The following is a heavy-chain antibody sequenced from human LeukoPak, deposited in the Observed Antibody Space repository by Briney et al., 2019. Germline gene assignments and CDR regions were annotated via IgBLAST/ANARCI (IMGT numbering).Heavy chain of an antibody. V-gene: IGHV4-34*01. CDR2: INHSGST. D-gene: IGHD6-13*01. J-gene: IGHJ4*02. CDR3: ARIIAAAGMALDY. CDR1: GGSFSGYY. Sequence: PSETLSLTCAVYGGSFSGYYWSWIRQPPGKGLEWIGEINHSGSTNYNPSLKSRVTISVDTSKNQFSLKLSSVTAADTAVYYCARIIAAAGMALDYWGQGTLVTVSS.